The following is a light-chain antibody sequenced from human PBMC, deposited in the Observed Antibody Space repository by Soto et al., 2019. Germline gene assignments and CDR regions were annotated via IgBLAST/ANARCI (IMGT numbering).Light chain of an antibody. Sequence: QTVVTQEPSFSVSPGGTVTLTCGLSSDSVSSTYYPSWYQQTPGQAPRTLIYNTNTRSSGVPDRFSSSILGNRAALTITGAQADDESDYYCVLYMRSGISVFGGGTQLTVL. V-gene: IGLV8-61*01. CDR3: VLYMRSGISV. CDR1: SDSVSSTYY. J-gene: IGLJ2*01. CDR2: NTN.